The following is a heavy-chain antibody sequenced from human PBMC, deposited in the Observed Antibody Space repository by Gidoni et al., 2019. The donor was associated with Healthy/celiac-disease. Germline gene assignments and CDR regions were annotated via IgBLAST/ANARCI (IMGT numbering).Heavy chain of an antibody. V-gene: IGHV3-30-3*01. CDR2: ISYDGSNK. CDR1: GFTFSSYA. J-gene: IGHJ4*02. CDR3: ARERMKIFDY. Sequence: QVQLVESGGGVVQPGRSLRLSCAASGFTFSSYAMHWVRQAPGKGLEWVAVISYDGSNKYYADSVKGRFTISRDNSKNTLYLQMNSLRAEDTAVYYCARERMKIFDYWGQGTLVTVSS.